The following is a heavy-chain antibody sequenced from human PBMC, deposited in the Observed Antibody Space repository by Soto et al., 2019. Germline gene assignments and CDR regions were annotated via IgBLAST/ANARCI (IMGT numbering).Heavy chain of an antibody. Sequence: GSLRLSCVGSGXTFRSYSFDRVRQAPGRGLEWVALVSYVGDNKYYAESVKGRFTISRDNLKKTVYLQMDSMTADDTALYYCARDGGKSGYYDGFDIWGQGTVGTVSS. J-gene: IGHJ3*02. CDR2: VSYVGDNK. CDR1: GXTFRSYS. V-gene: IGHV3-30*01. CDR3: ARDGGKSGYYDGFDI. D-gene: IGHD3-22*01.